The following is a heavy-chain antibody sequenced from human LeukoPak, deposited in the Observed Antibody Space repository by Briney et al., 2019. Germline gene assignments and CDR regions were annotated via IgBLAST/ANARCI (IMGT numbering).Heavy chain of an antibody. J-gene: IGHJ4*02. D-gene: IGHD6-13*01. Sequence: PGGSLRLSCAASGFTFSSYWMHWVRQDPEKGLVWVSHINKDGSSTTYADSVKGRFAISRDNAKNTLYLQMNSLRAEDTAVYYCATQDGSWGYWGQGTLVTVSS. V-gene: IGHV3-74*01. CDR2: INKDGSST. CDR1: GFTFSSYW. CDR3: ATQDGSWGY.